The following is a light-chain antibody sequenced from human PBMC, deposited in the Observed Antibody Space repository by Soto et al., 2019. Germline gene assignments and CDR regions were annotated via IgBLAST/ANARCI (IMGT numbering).Light chain of an antibody. CDR3: QQSYSSPFT. CDR2: ATS. Sequence: DVPMTQSPSSLSAFVGDRVTITCRAKLSLSRNLNWYQQKPGKAPSLLIFATSYLNDGVPSRFAGSGSGTDFTLTISFLQPDDFATYYCQQSYSSPFTFGPGTTVDAK. CDR1: LSLSRN. V-gene: IGKV1-39*01. J-gene: IGKJ3*01.